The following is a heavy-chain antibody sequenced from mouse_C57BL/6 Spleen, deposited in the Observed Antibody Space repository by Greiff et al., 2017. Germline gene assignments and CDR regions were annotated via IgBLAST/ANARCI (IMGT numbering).Heavy chain of an antibody. CDR1: GYTFTSYG. CDR3: ARGDPDSSGTPYYYAMDY. CDR2: IYPRSGNT. V-gene: IGHV1-81*01. D-gene: IGHD3-2*02. Sequence: QVQLQQSGAELARPGASVKLSCKASGYTFTSYGISWVKQRTGQGLEWIGEIYPRSGNTYYNEKFKGKATLTADKSSSTAYMGLRSLTSEDSAVYCCARGDPDSSGTPYYYAMDYWGQGTSVTVSS. J-gene: IGHJ4*01.